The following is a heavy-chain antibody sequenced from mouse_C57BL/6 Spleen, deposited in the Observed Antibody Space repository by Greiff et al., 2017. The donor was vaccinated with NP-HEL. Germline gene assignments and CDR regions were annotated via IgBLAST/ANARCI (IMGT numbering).Heavy chain of an antibody. CDR3: ARSALFYGSPWFAY. CDR1: GYTFTDYN. V-gene: IGHV1-18*01. Sequence: VQLQQSGPELVKPGASVKIPCKASGYTFTDYNMDWVKQSHGKSLEWIGDINPNNGGTIYNQKFKGKATLTVDKSSSTAYMELRSLTSEDTAVYYCARSALFYGSPWFAYWGQGTLVTVSA. D-gene: IGHD1-1*01. CDR2: INPNNGGT. J-gene: IGHJ3*01.